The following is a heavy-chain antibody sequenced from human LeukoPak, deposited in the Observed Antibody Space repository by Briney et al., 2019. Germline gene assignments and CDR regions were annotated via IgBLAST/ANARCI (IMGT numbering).Heavy chain of an antibody. D-gene: IGHD3-9*01. J-gene: IGHJ4*02. V-gene: IGHV4-39*07. Sequence: SETLSLTCTVSGGSMTSSSYYWGWIRQPPGKGLEWIGEINHSGSTNYNPSLKSRVTISVDTSKNQFSLKLSSVTAADTAVYYCARRKGLRYFDWLPAPFDYWGQGTLVTVSS. CDR2: INHSGST. CDR3: ARRKGLRYFDWLPAPFDY. CDR1: GGSMTSSSYY.